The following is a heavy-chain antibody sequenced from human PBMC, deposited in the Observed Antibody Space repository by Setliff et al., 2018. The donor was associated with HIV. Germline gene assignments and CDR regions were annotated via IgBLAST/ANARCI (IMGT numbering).Heavy chain of an antibody. D-gene: IGHD6-13*01. Sequence: ASVKVSCKASGYTFTSYAMHWVRQAPGQRLEWMGWINGNSGATNYAQKFQGRVTMTRDTSINTAYMELTRLRSEDRAVYYCARGGAAAGHTNFDYWGQGTLVTVSS. CDR1: GYTFTSYA. CDR3: ARGGAAAGHTNFDY. J-gene: IGHJ4*02. CDR2: INGNSGAT. V-gene: IGHV1-2*02.